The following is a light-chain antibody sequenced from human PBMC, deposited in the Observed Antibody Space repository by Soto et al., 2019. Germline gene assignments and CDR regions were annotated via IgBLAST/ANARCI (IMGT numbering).Light chain of an antibody. CDR1: SSDVGGYNY. CDR2: EVS. Sequence: QSVLTQPASVSGSPGQSITISCTGTSSDVGGYNYVSWYQQHPGKAPKLMIYEVSNRPSGVSNRFSGSKSGNTASLTISGLQAEDEGDYYCSSYRTGPPVFGTGTKLTVL. V-gene: IGLV2-14*01. CDR3: SSYRTGPPV. J-gene: IGLJ1*01.